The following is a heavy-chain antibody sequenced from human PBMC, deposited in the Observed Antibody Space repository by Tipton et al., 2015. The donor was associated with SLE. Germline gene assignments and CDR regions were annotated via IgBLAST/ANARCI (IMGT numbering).Heavy chain of an antibody. Sequence: GSLRLSCAASGFSFSDYAMHWVRQVPGKGLVWVSRINSDGSNIRYADSVKGRFTISRDNAKNMLYLQMNSLRAEDTAVYYCARIEGSLKYYYYYYMDVWGKGTTVTVSS. V-gene: IGHV3-74*01. D-gene: IGHD3-9*01. CDR1: GFSFSDYA. CDR2: INSDGSNI. CDR3: ARIEGSLKYYYYYYMDV. J-gene: IGHJ6*03.